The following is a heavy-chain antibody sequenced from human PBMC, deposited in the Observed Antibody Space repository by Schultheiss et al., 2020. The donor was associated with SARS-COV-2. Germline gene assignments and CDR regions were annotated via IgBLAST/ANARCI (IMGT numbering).Heavy chain of an antibody. CDR3: TTGRIYDYVWGSYRYTGY. CDR2: IKSKTDGGTT. J-gene: IGHJ4*02. V-gene: IGHV3-15*01. D-gene: IGHD3-16*02. CDR1: GFTFSNAW. Sequence: GGSLRLSCAASGFTFSNAWMCWVRQAPGKGLEWVGRIKSKTDGGTTDYAAPVKGRFTIARDETKNKLYLQMNSLKNEDTDVYYCTTGRIYDYVWGSYRYTGYWGKGTMVTVSS.